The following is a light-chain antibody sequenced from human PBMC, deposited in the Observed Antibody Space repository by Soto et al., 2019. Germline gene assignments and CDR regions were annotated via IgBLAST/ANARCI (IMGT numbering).Light chain of an antibody. V-gene: IGKV3-20*01. Sequence: EIVLTQSPGTLSLSPGERATLSCRASQSVSSSYLAWYQQKPGKAHRLLIYGASSRATGITDRLSGSGSRTDFTLTISRLKPEDFAVYYCKQYGSSPWTFGQGTQVEIK. J-gene: IGKJ1*01. CDR1: QSVSSSY. CDR3: KQYGSSPWT. CDR2: GAS.